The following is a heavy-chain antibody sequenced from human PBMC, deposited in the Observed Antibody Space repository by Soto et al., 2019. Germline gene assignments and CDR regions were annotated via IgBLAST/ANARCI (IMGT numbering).Heavy chain of an antibody. Sequence: GGSLRLSCAASGFSFRDAWMSWVRQAPVKGLEWVGRISTNTGGGTTGYAAPVRGRFTISRDDSGNTLYLQMNSLKIEDTGVYLCTDGRAQWGQGTLVTVSS. CDR3: TDGRAQ. J-gene: IGHJ4*02. V-gene: IGHV3-15*01. D-gene: IGHD1-26*01. CDR2: ISTNTGGGTT. CDR1: GFSFRDAW.